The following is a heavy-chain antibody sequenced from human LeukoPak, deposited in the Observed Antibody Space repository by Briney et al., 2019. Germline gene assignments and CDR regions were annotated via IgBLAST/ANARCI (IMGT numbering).Heavy chain of an antibody. CDR3: ASATFYYDTSDAPGHFQH. V-gene: IGHV4-59*08. CDR1: GGSITTYY. CDR2: IYYSGST. J-gene: IGHJ1*01. Sequence: SETLSLTCSVPGGSITTYYWSWSRQPPGKGLEWIGYIYYSGSTNYNPSLKSRVTISVDTSKKQFFLKLSSVTAADTAVYYCASATFYYDTSDAPGHFQHWGQGTLVTVSS. D-gene: IGHD3-22*01.